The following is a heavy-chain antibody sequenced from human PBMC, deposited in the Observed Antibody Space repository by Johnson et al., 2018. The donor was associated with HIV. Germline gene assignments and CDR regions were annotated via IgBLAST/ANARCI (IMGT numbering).Heavy chain of an antibody. CDR1: GFTFSSYG. D-gene: IGHD2-21*01. CDR3: AILGWGAFDI. Sequence: VQLVESGGGVVQPGRPLRLSCAASGFTFSSYGIHWVRQAPGKGLEWVAVIWYDGSNKYYANSVKGRFTVSRDNSKNTLYLQMDSLRAEDTAVYYCAILGWGAFDIWGQGTTVTVSS. V-gene: IGHV3-33*01. CDR2: IWYDGSNK. J-gene: IGHJ3*02.